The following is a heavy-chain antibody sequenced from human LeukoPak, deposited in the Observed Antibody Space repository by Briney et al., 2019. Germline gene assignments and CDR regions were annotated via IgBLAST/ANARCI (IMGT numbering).Heavy chain of an antibody. CDR1: GFTFSSFW. CDR2: IKQDGSEK. J-gene: IGHJ4*02. D-gene: IGHD3-10*01. CDR3: ARVEHYGSGPLDY. V-gene: IGHV3-7*03. Sequence: GGSLRLSCAASGFTFSSFWMNWVRQAPGKGLEWVANIKQDGSEKYYVDSVKGRFTISRDNAKNSLYLQMNSLRAEDMAFYHCARVEHYGSGPLDYWGQGTLVTVSS.